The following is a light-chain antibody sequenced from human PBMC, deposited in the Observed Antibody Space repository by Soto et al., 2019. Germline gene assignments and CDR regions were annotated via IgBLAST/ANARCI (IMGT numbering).Light chain of an antibody. CDR1: QTVSRS. V-gene: IGKV3-15*01. J-gene: IGKJ2*01. Sequence: EVVLSQSPATLSVTPGERATLSCRASQTVSRSLAWYQQKPGQAPRLLIYGASTRATGIPGRFSGSGSGTDFTLTISSLQSEDFAVYYCQQYTDLPPYTSGQGTKVDI. CDR2: GAS. CDR3: QQYTDLPPYT.